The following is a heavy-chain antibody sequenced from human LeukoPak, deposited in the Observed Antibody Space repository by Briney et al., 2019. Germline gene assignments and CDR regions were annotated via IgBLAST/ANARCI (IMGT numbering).Heavy chain of an antibody. D-gene: IGHD2/OR15-2a*01. CDR3: ARGTQIF. Sequence: GGSLRLSCAASGFTFSSYWMHWVRQTPGKGLVWVSRISTDGSSTTYADSVKGRFTISRDNAKNTLYLQMHSLRAEDTAMYYCARGTQIFWDQGTLVTVSS. CDR1: GFTFSSYW. CDR2: ISTDGSST. V-gene: IGHV3-74*01. J-gene: IGHJ4*02.